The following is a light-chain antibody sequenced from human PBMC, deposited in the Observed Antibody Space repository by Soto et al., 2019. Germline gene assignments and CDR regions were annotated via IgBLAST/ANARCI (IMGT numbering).Light chain of an antibody. Sequence: ETLMTQSPVTLSVSPGDTATLSCRASQRVSSHLAWYQQKPGQAPRLLIYAASTRATGIPVRFSGSGSETEFTLTIRSLQSEDFALYYCHQYNNWTWKFGQGTKV. CDR3: HQYNNWTWK. V-gene: IGKV3-15*01. J-gene: IGKJ1*01. CDR2: AAS. CDR1: QRVSSH.